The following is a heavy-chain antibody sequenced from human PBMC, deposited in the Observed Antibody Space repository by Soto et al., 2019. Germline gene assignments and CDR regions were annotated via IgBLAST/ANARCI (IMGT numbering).Heavy chain of an antibody. V-gene: IGHV4-59*01. CDR2: IYYTGST. Sequence: SETLSLTCTVSGVSINNYYWTWIRQPPGKRLEWIGAIYYTGSTTYNPSLRSRVTFSVDTSKNQFSLSLTSVTAADTDVYFCAKVVSGGQLDYWGQGTLVTVSS. CDR3: AKVVSGGQLDY. CDR1: GVSINNYY. J-gene: IGHJ4*02. D-gene: IGHD1-26*01.